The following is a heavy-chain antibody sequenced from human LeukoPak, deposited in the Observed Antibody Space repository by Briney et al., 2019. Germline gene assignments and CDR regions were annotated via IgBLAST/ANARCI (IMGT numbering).Heavy chain of an antibody. J-gene: IGHJ4*02. CDR2: INQDGSEK. CDR3: ARWAGGFDY. V-gene: IGHV3-7*04. D-gene: IGHD1-26*01. CDR1: EFTFGIFW. Sequence: GGSLRLSCAASEFTFGIFWMSWVRQAPGKGLEWVANINQDGSEKLYVDSVKGRFTISRDNAKNSLYLQMNSLRAEDTAVYYCARWAGGFDYWGQGILVTVSS.